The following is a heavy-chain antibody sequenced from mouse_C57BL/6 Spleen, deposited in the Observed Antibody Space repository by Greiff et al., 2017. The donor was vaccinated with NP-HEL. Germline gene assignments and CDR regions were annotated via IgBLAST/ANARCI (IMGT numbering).Heavy chain of an antibody. Sequence: QVQLQQPGAELVRPGTSVTLSCKASGYTFTSYWMHWVKQRPGQGLEWIGVIDPSDSYTNYNQTFKGKATLTVDTSSSTAYMQLSSLTSEDSAVYYCARYGSGFPMDYWGQGTSGTVSS. CDR1: GYTFTSYW. CDR3: ARYGSGFPMDY. CDR2: IDPSDSYT. D-gene: IGHD1-2*01. V-gene: IGHV1-59*01. J-gene: IGHJ4*01.